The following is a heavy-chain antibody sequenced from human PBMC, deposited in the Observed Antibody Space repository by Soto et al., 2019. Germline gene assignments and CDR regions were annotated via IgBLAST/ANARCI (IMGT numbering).Heavy chain of an antibody. Sequence: GGSLRLSCAASGFTVSSNYMSWVRQAPGKGLEWVSVIYSGGSTYYADSVKGRFTISRDNSKNTLYLQMNSLRAEDTAVYYCARDRGYCSSTSCPLFPTDAFDIWGQGTMVTVSS. CDR2: IYSGGST. V-gene: IGHV3-66*01. D-gene: IGHD2-2*01. CDR3: ARDRGYCSSTSCPLFPTDAFDI. J-gene: IGHJ3*02. CDR1: GFTVSSNY.